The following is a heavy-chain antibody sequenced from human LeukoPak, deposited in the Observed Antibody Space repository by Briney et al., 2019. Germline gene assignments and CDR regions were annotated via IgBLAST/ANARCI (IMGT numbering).Heavy chain of an antibody. D-gene: IGHD2-21*02. CDR3: AKPYCGGDCYKVSDY. CDR1: GFNFSSYA. V-gene: IGHV3-23*01. J-gene: IGHJ4*02. Sequence: GGSLRLSCAASGFNFSSYAMSWVRQAPGKGLKWVSAISGSGGSTYYADSVKGRFTISRDNSKNTLYLQMNSLRAEDTAVYYCAKPYCGGDCYKVSDYWGQGTLVTVSS. CDR2: ISGSGGST.